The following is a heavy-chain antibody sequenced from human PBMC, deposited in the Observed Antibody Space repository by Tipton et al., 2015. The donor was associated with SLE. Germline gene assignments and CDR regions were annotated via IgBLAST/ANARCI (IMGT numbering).Heavy chain of an antibody. J-gene: IGHJ3*02. V-gene: IGHV4-39*07. CDR3: ARDWHSSSPWAFDI. CDR2: IYYSGST. D-gene: IGHD6-13*01. Sequence: TLSLTCTVSGGSISSYYWGWIRQPPGKGLEWIGSIYYSGSTYYNPSLKSRVTISVDTSKNQFSLKLSSVTAADTAVYYCARDWHSSSPWAFDIWGQGTMVTVSS. CDR1: GGSISSYY.